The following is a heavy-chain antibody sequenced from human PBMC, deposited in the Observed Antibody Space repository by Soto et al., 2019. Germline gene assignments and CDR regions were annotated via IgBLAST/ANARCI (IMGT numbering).Heavy chain of an antibody. V-gene: IGHV3-15*01. CDR3: AKVYWTITGTTYDYFDY. D-gene: IGHD1-7*01. CDR2: VKSRPHGGTT. CDR1: GLPFNDAW. J-gene: IGHJ4*02. Sequence: LRLSCAVSGLPFNDAWFSWVRQAPGKGLEWVGRVKSRPHGGTTDYGAFVKGRFTISRDNSKNTLYLQMNSLRAKDTAVYYCAKVYWTITGTTYDYFDYWGQGSLVTVSS.